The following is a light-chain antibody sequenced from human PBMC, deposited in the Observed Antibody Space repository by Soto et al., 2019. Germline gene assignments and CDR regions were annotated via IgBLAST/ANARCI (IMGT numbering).Light chain of an antibody. CDR1: NSDVGGYNF. J-gene: IGLJ2*01. Sequence: QSALTQPPSASGSPGQSVTISCTGTNSDVGGYNFVSWYQQYPGKAPKLMIYEVTKRPSGVPDRFSGSKSGNTASLTVSGLQADDEADYYCSSYAGSNNFVVFGGGTKLTVL. CDR3: SSYAGSNNFVV. V-gene: IGLV2-8*01. CDR2: EVT.